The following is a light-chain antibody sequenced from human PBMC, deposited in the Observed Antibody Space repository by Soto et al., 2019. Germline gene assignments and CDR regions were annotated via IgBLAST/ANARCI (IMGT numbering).Light chain of an antibody. V-gene: IGLV2-14*01. Sequence: QSAPTQPASVSGPPAQSITISCTGTTSDVGGFNYVSWYQQHPDKAPKLMIYEVTDPPSAVSNRFSGSKSGNTASLTISGLQSADEADYYCSSYACSRTLVFAGGTQLTVL. CDR2: EVT. CDR3: SSYACSRTLV. J-gene: IGLJ3*02. CDR1: TSDVGGFNY.